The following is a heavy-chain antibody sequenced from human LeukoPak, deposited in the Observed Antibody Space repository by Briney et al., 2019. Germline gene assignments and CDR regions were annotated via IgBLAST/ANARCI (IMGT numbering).Heavy chain of an antibody. Sequence: SETLSLTCAVYGGSFSGYYWSWIRQPPGKGLEWIGEINHSGSTNYNPSLKSRVSISVDTSKNQFSLKLSSVTAADTAVYYCARDFWSGYFTDAFDIWGQGTMVTVSS. J-gene: IGHJ3*02. V-gene: IGHV4-34*01. CDR1: GGSFSGYY. CDR2: INHSGST. D-gene: IGHD3-3*01. CDR3: ARDFWSGYFTDAFDI.